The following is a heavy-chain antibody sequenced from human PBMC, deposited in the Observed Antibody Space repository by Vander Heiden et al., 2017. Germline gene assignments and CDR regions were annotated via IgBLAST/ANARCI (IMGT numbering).Heavy chain of an antibody. Sequence: QVQLVQSGAEVKKPGASVKVSCKASGYTFTGDYLHWVRQAPGQGLEWMGWINPHSGGTKTAQKFQGRVTMTRDTSVSTANMELSSLRSDDTAVYYCARGYNYGTYIDYWGQGTLVTVSS. D-gene: IGHD5-18*01. CDR2: INPHSGGT. J-gene: IGHJ4*02. CDR1: GYTFTGDY. V-gene: IGHV1-2*02. CDR3: ARGYNYGTYIDY.